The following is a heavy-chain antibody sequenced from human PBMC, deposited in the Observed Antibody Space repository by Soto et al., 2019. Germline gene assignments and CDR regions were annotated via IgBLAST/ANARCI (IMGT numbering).Heavy chain of an antibody. CDR3: ARDSTPHCSGGSCYSGYYYYGMDV. V-gene: IGHV4-30-4*01. J-gene: IGHJ6*02. CDR2: IYYSGST. D-gene: IGHD2-15*01. Sequence: LSLTCTVSGGSISSGDYYWSWIRQPPGKGLEWIGYIYYSGSTYYNPSLKSRVTISVDTSKNQFSLKLSSVTAADTAVYYCARDSTPHCSGGSCYSGYYYYGMDVWGQGTTVTVSS. CDR1: GGSISSGDYY.